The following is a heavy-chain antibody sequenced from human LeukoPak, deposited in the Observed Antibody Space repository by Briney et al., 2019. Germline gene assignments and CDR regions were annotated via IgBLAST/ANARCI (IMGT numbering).Heavy chain of an antibody. CDR3: ARAQAWDSSDPNWFDP. J-gene: IGHJ5*02. CDR1: GYTFTNYY. Sequence: ASVKVSCKASGYTFTNYYLHWVRQAPGQGLEWMGIINPRGGSTSYAQKFQGRVTMTRDTSTSTVYMELSSLRSEDTAVYYCARAQAWDSSDPNWFDPWGQGTLVTVSS. CDR2: INPRGGST. V-gene: IGHV1-46*01. D-gene: IGHD3-22*01.